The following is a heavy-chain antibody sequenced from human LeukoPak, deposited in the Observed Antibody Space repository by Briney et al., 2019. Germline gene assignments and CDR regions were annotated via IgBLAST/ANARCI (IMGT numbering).Heavy chain of an antibody. CDR1: GYRLADYW. CDR3: ARVFYGGGDYFDH. Sequence: GESLQISCKVSGYRLADYWLAWVRQIPGKGLEWMGIIYPGDSDTRYSPSFQGQVTISTDNSINTAYLQWNSLKASDTAMYYCARVFYGGGDYFDHWGPRTLVTVSS. J-gene: IGHJ4*02. CDR2: IYPGDSDT. D-gene: IGHD3-16*01. V-gene: IGHV5-51*01.